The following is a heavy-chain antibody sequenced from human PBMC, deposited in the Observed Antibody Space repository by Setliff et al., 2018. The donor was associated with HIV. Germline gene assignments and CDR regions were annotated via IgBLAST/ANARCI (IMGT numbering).Heavy chain of an antibody. J-gene: IGHJ4*02. Sequence: PGGSLRLSCAASGFIFSSYSMNWVRQAPGKGLEWVSYISSNSSSIYHADSVKGRFTVSRDNAKNTLYLQMNRLRAEDTAVYYCVRGPQFRPHWGQGTLVTVSS. CDR3: VRGPQFRPH. V-gene: IGHV3-48*04. CDR2: ISSNSSSI. CDR1: GFIFSSYS.